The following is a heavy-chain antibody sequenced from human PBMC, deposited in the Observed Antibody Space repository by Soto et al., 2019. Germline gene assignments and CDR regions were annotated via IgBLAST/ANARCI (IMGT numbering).Heavy chain of an antibody. CDR1: GFTFDDYA. D-gene: IGHD5-12*01. CDR2: ISWDGGST. J-gene: IGHJ4*02. CDR3: ANRGYSGYDDY. Sequence: GGSLRLSCAASGFTFDDYAMHWVRQAPGKGLEWVSLISWDGGSTYYADSVKGRFTISRDNSKNSLYLQMNSLRAEDTALYYCANRGYSGYDDYWGQGTLVTVSS. V-gene: IGHV3-43D*03.